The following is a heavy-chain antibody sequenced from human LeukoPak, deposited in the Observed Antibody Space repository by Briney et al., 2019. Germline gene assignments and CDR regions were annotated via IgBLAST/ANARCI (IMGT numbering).Heavy chain of an antibody. CDR1: GYSISSGYY. CDR2: IYYSGST. V-gene: IGHV4-38-2*02. D-gene: IGHD2-15*01. CDR3: ASFYCSGGSCYQYFSYYYMDV. J-gene: IGHJ6*03. Sequence: SETLSLTCTVSGYSISSGYYWGWIRQPPGKGLEWIGSIYYSGSTYYNPSLQSRVTISVDTSKNQFSLKLNSATAADTAVYYCASFYCSGGSCYQYFSYYYMDVWGKGTTVTISS.